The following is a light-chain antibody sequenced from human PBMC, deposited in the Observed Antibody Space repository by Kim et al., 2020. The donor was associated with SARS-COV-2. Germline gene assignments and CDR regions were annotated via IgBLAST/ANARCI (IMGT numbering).Light chain of an antibody. CDR1: KLGDKY. V-gene: IGLV3-1*01. CDR3: QAWDSSYVV. CDR2: QDS. J-gene: IGLJ2*01. Sequence: SVSPGQKASIPCSGDKLGDKYACWYQQKPGQAPVVVIYQDSKRPSGIPERFSGSNSGNTATLTISGTQAMDEADYYCQAWDSSYVVFGGGTQLTVL.